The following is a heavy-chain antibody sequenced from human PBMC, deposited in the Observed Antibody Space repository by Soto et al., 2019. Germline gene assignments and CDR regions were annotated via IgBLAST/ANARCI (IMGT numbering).Heavy chain of an antibody. D-gene: IGHD6-6*01. Sequence: RRLSCAASGFTFSSYAMSWVRQAPGKGLEWVSAISGSGGSTYYADSVKGRFTISRDNAKNSLYLQMNSLRAEDTAVYYCASLSSSSENYYGMDVWGQGTTVTVSS. V-gene: IGHV3-23*01. J-gene: IGHJ6*02. CDR3: ASLSSSSENYYGMDV. CDR2: ISGSGGST. CDR1: GFTFSSYA.